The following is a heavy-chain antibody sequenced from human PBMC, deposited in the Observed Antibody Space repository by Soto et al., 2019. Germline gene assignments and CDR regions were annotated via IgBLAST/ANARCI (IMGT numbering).Heavy chain of an antibody. CDR2: ISYTGDT. CDR3: ARIVVGATVDL. V-gene: IGHV4-61*01. CDR1: GDSVSSDRYF. D-gene: IGHD1-26*01. J-gene: IGHJ5*02. Sequence: SETLSLTCSVSGDSVSSDRYFWTWIRQPPGKGLEWIAYISYTGDTNYNPSLRSRVTISVDTSRNQFSLTLTSVTAADTAVYFCARIVVGATVDLWGQGSLVTVSS.